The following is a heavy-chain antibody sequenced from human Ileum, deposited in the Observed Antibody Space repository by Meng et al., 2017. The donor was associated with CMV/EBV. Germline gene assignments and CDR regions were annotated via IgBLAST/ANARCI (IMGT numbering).Heavy chain of an antibody. CDR3: ARAVAGWYFDL. Sequence: QLQLQQSGPGLVNPSQTLSLTCTVSGGSISSGDYWWSWIRQPPGMGLEWIGYISYSRSTYYNPSLRSRVTVSVDTSNNQFSLDLRSGTAADTAVYYCARAVAGWYFDLWGRGTLVTVSS. D-gene: IGHD3-10*01. V-gene: IGHV4-30-4*08. CDR1: GGSISSGDYW. CDR2: ISYSRST. J-gene: IGHJ2*01.